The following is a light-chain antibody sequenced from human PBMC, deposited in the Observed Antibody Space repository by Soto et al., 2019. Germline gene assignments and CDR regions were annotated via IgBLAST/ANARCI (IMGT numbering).Light chain of an antibody. V-gene: IGKV1-9*01. CDR2: APS. CDR3: QQLDNFPLT. CDR1: QGIDTS. J-gene: IGKJ5*01. Sequence: ILLTQSPSSLSASVGDRVTITCRASQGIDTSLAWYQQKPGKAPKLLIYAPSNFQSGVPSRFSGSGSGTDFTLTISSLQPEDFATYYCQQLDNFPLTFGQGTRLEIK.